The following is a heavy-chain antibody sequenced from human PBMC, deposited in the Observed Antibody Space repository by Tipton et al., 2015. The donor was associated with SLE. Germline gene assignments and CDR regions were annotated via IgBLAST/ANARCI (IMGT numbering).Heavy chain of an antibody. Sequence: TLSLTCTVSGASVGHSSYYWGWIRLPPGKGLEWIGSILYNGVTSYNPSLKSRITISLDTSKNQFSLKLTSMTAADTAVYYCARYTVGTMEDPWGQGILVTVSS. J-gene: IGHJ5*02. CDR1: GASVGHSSYY. D-gene: IGHD4-11*01. CDR3: ARYTVGTMEDP. CDR2: ILYNGVT. V-gene: IGHV4-39*07.